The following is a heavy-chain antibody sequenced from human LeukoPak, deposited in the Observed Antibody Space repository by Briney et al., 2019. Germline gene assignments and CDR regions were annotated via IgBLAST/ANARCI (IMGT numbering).Heavy chain of an antibody. CDR3: ARQGGGFWYFDL. V-gene: IGHV4-34*01. Sequence: SETLSLTCAVYGGSFSGYYWSWIRQPPGKGLEWIGEINHSGSTNYNPSLKSRVTISVDTSKNQFSLKLNSVTAADTAVYYCARQGGGFWYFDLWGRGTLVTVSS. CDR1: GGSFSGYY. J-gene: IGHJ2*01. CDR2: INHSGST. D-gene: IGHD6-25*01.